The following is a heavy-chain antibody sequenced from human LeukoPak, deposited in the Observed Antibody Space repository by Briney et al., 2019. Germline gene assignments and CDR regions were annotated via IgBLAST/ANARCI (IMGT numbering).Heavy chain of an antibody. D-gene: IGHD1-26*01. J-gene: IGHJ4*02. Sequence: SQTLSLTCAISGDSVSSNSAAWNWIRQSPSRGLEWLGRTYYRSKWYNDYAVSVKSRITINPDTYKNQFSLQLNSVTPEDTAVYYCARDAAGWVVGENYFDYWGQGTLVTVSS. CDR1: GDSVSSNSAA. CDR3: ARDAAGWVVGENYFDY. V-gene: IGHV6-1*01. CDR2: TYYRSKWYN.